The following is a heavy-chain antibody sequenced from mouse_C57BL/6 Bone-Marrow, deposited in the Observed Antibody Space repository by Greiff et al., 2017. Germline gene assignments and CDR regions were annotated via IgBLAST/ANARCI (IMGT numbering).Heavy chain of an antibody. V-gene: IGHV1-19*01. CDR3: ASIFLSTSVVPFDY. CDR2: INPYNGGT. J-gene: IGHJ2*01. CDR1: GYTFTDYY. Sequence: VQLQQSGPVLVKPGASVKMSCKASGYTFTDYYMNWVKQSHGKSLEWIGVINPYNGGTSYNQKFKGKATLTVDKSSSTAYMELHSLTSEDSAVYFCASIFLSTSVVPFDYWGQGTTLTVSS. D-gene: IGHD1-1*01.